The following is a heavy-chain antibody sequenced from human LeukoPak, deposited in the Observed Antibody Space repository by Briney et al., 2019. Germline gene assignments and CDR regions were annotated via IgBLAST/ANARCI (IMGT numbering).Heavy chain of an antibody. CDR1: GFTFDDYA. D-gene: IGHD3-10*01. V-gene: IGHV3-23*01. Sequence: PGGSLRLSCAASGFTFDDYAMSWVRQAPGKGLEWVSAISGSGGSTYYADSVKGRFTISRDNSKNTLYLQMNSLRAEDTAVYYCAKDPVLLWFGELLDDNWFDPWGQGTLVTVSS. J-gene: IGHJ5*02. CDR3: AKDPVLLWFGELLDDNWFDP. CDR2: ISGSGGST.